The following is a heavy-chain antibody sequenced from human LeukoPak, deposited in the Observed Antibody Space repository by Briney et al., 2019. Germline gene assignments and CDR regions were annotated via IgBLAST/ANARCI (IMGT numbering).Heavy chain of an antibody. CDR1: GGSFSGYY. CDR2: INHSGST. V-gene: IGHV4-34*01. Sequence: SETLSLTCAVYGGSFSGYYWSWIRQPPGKGLEWIGEINHSGSTNYNPSLKSRVTISVDTSKNQFSLKLSSVTAADTTMYYCARHSSSWYYFDCWGQGTLVTVSS. CDR3: ARHSSSWYYFDC. D-gene: IGHD6-13*01. J-gene: IGHJ4*02.